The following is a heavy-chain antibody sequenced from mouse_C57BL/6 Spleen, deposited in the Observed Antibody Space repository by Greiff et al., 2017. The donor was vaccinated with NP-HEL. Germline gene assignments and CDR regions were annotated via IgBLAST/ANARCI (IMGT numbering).Heavy chain of an antibody. J-gene: IGHJ3*01. Sequence: QVQLKESGAELVKPGASVKLSCKASGYTFTSYWMHWVKQRPGQGLEWIGMIHPNSGSTNYNEKFKSKATLTVDKSSSTAYMQLSSLTSEDSAVYYCARSIYYDYDGFAYWGQGTLVTVSA. CDR2: IHPNSGST. CDR3: ARSIYYDYDGFAY. V-gene: IGHV1-64*01. D-gene: IGHD2-4*01. CDR1: GYTFTSYW.